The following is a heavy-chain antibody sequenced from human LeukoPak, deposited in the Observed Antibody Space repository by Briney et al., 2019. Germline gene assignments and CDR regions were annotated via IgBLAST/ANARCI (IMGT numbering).Heavy chain of an antibody. CDR1: GGSISGYS. D-gene: IGHD6-6*01. CDR2: IYTSGNT. V-gene: IGHV4-4*07. J-gene: IGHJ4*02. CDR3: ARFLSSSLDY. Sequence: SETLSLTCTVSGGSISGYSWSWIRQPAGKGLEWIGRIYTSGNTNYNPSLKSRVTMSIDTSKNQFSLKLTSVTAADTAVYYCARFLSSSLDYWGQGTLVTVSS.